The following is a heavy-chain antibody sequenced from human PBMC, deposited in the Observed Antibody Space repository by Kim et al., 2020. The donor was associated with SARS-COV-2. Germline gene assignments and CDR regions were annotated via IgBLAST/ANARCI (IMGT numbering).Heavy chain of an antibody. Sequence: TRSYADSVKGSFTISRDNAKNSLYLQMNSLRAEDTAVYYCASLIVVVPSFWGQGTLVTVSS. CDR3: ASLIVVVPSF. D-gene: IGHD2-2*01. J-gene: IGHJ4*02. CDR2: TR. V-gene: IGHV3-48*03.